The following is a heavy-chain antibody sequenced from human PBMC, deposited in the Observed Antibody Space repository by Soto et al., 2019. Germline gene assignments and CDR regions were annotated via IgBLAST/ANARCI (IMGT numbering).Heavy chain of an antibody. CDR3: AREMPSTAAAYFYYGLNG. Sequence: QVQLVQSGAEVKRPGSSVKVSCKASGGAFNNYAIYWVRQAPGQGLEWLGTIVPVFPSVYYAPRFQGRLTITADGSTDTVYMMLTSLKSEDTAVYYCAREMPSTAAAYFYYGLNGGGQGTSGTVSS. V-gene: IGHV1-69*18. J-gene: IGHJ6*02. D-gene: IGHD6-13*01. CDR2: IVPVFPSV. CDR1: GGAFNNYA.